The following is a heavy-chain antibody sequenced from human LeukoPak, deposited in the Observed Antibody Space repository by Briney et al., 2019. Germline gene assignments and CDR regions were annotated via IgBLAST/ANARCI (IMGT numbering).Heavy chain of an antibody. CDR1: GFTFSSYA. D-gene: IGHD3-3*01. CDR2: ISSNGGST. CDR3: ARAEGFWSGYDY. Sequence: QPGGSLRLSCAASGFTFSSYAMHWVRQAPGKGLEYVSAISSNGGSTYYANSVKGRFTISRDNSKNTLYLQVGSLRAEDMAVYYCARAEGFWSGYDYWGQGTLVTVSS. V-gene: IGHV3-64*01. J-gene: IGHJ4*02.